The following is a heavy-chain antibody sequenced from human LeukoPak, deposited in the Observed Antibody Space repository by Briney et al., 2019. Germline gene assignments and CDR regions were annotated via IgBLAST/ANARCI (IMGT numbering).Heavy chain of an antibody. CDR2: MYYSGFT. CDR3: SRVEKLGDAFDI. V-gene: IGHV4-39*07. CDR1: GGSISNSAYY. D-gene: IGHD1/OR15-1a*01. J-gene: IGHJ3*02. Sequence: SETVSLTCTVSGGSISNSAYYWGWIRQPPGKGLEWIGNMYYSGFTYYNPSLKTRVTISVDTSKNQFSLKLSSVTAADTAVYYCSRVEKLGDAFDIWGQGTMVTVSS.